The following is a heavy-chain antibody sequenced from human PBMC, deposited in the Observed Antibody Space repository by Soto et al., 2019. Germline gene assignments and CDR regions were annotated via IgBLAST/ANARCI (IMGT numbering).Heavy chain of an antibody. V-gene: IGHV4-31*03. Sequence: LSVTCTDSGGSMSSGGYYLSWIRQHPGKGLEWIGYIYYSGSTYYNPSLKSRVTISVDTSKNQFSLKLSSVTAADTAVYYCARVHDFWSGSPIDPWGQGTVVTVSS. D-gene: IGHD3-3*01. CDR3: ARVHDFWSGSPIDP. CDR2: IYYSGST. J-gene: IGHJ5*02. CDR1: GGSMSSGGYY.